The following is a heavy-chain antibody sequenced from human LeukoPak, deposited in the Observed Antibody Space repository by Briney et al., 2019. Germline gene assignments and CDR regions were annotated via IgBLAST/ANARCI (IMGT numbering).Heavy chain of an antibody. Sequence: PGGSLRLSCAASGFTFSSYEMNWVRRAPGKGLEWVSYISSSGSTIYYADSVKGRFTISRDNAKNSLYLQMGSLRAEDTAVYYCARPPSTSAWSNSVDDWGQGTLVTVSS. CDR1: GFTFSSYE. CDR3: ARPPSTSAWSNSVDD. J-gene: IGHJ4*02. D-gene: IGHD6-19*01. V-gene: IGHV3-48*03. CDR2: ISSSGSTI.